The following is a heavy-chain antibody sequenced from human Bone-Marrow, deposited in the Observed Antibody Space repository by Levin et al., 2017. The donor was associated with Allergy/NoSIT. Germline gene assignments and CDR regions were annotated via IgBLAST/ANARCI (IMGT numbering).Heavy chain of an antibody. J-gene: IGHJ3*01. V-gene: IGHV3-30*18. CDR3: AKGTPSQWLTNGIAVDL. D-gene: IGHD6-19*01. CDR2: ISYDGSNQ. Sequence: QSGGSPRLSCEASGFTFSDNGMHWVRQAPGKGLEWVGVISYDGSNQYFGESVRGRFTISRDNSKNTLYLQMNSLRADDTGVYYCAKGTPSQWLTNGIAVDLWGLGTMVTVSS. CDR1: GFTFSDNG.